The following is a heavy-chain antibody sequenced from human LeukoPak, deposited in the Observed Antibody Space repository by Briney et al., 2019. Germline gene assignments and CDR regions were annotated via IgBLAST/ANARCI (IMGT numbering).Heavy chain of an antibody. D-gene: IGHD2-2*01. CDR1: GFTSSNFV. J-gene: IGHJ4*02. CDR3: ARAPTVLVGYCSSSSCQADY. CDR2: ISYDGSQK. Sequence: TGGSLRLSCVASGFTSSNFVIHWVRQAPGKGLDWLAVISYDGSQKYYADSVKGRFTISRDNSKDTLDLQMNSLTSEDTAVYYCARAPTVLVGYCSSSSCQADYWGQGTLVTVSS. V-gene: IGHV3-30-3*01.